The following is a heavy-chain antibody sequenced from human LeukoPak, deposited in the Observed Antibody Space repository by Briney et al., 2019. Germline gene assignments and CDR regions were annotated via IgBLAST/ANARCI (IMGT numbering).Heavy chain of an antibody. J-gene: IGHJ4*02. Sequence: PGGSLRLSCAASGFTFSDYYMSWVREAPGKGVEWVSYISSSGSSIQYADSVRGRFTISRDNAKTSLYLQMNSLRAEDTSVYYCARSAQWELPDYWGQGTLVTVSS. CDR3: ARSAQWELPDY. CDR2: ISSSGSSI. V-gene: IGHV3-11*04. D-gene: IGHD1-26*01. CDR1: GFTFSDYY.